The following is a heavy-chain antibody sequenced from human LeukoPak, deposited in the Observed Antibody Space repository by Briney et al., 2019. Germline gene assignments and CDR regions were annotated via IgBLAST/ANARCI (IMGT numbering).Heavy chain of an antibody. J-gene: IGHJ4*02. CDR3: ARSPTPLNHFDY. V-gene: IGHV4-31*03. CDR2: IYYSGST. CDR1: GGSISSGGYY. D-gene: IGHD1-14*01. Sequence: SETLSLTCTVSGGSISSGGYYWSWIRQHPGKGLEWIGYIYYSGSTYYNPSLKSRVTISVDTSKNQFSLKLSSVTAADTAVYYCARSPTPLNHFDYWGQGTLFTVSS.